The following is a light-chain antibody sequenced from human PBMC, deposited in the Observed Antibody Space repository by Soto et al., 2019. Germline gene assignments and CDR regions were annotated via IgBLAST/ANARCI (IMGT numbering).Light chain of an antibody. V-gene: IGKV2-28*01. CDR2: LGS. Sequence: DIEMTQSPLSLPVTPGESASISCRASQSLLLSNGYNYVDWYLQKPGQPPQLLIYLGSNRAPGVPDRFSGSGSGTDFTLKISRVEAEDVGVFYCMHGVQTPRPFGQGTKVEIK. CDR3: MHGVQTPRP. CDR1: QSLLLSNGYNY. J-gene: IGKJ1*01.